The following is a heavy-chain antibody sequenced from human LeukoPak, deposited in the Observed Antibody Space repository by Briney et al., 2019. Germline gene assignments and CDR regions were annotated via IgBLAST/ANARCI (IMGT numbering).Heavy chain of an antibody. D-gene: IGHD6-19*01. V-gene: IGHV1-2*02. CDR1: GYTFTGYY. J-gene: IGHJ3*02. CDR3: ARGASSWGYIAVAGGAFDI. Sequence: GASVKVSCKASGYTFTGYYMHWVRQALGQGLEWMGWINPNSGGTNYAQKFQGRVTMTRDTSISTAYMELSRLRSDDTAVYYCARGASSWGYIAVAGGAFDIWGQGTMVTVSS. CDR2: INPNSGGT.